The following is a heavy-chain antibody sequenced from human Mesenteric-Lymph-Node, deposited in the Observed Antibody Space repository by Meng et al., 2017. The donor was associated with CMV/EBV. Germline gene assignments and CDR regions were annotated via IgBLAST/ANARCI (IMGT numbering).Heavy chain of an antibody. CDR2: INHSGST. D-gene: IGHD2-8*02. Sequence: CAVYGGPFGGCYWSCIRQPPGKGLEWIGEINHSGSTNYNPSLKSRVTISVDTSKNQFSLKLSSVTAADTAVYYCARGTRGWRNYFDYWGQGTLVTVSS. CDR1: GGPFGGCY. CDR3: ARGTRGWRNYFDY. J-gene: IGHJ4*02. V-gene: IGHV4-34*01.